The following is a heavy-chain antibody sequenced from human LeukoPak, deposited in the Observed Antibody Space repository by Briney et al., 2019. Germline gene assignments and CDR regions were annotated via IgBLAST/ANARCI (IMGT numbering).Heavy chain of an antibody. CDR2: IDPSDSYT. D-gene: IGHD2-15*01. CDR1: GYSFTSYW. Sequence: GESLKISCKGSGYSFTSYWISWVRQMPGKVLEWMGRIDPSDSYTNYSPSFQGHVTISADKSISTAYLQWSSLKASDTAMYYCARRYCSGGSCYSSFDYWGQGTLVTVSS. J-gene: IGHJ4*02. V-gene: IGHV5-10-1*01. CDR3: ARRYCSGGSCYSSFDY.